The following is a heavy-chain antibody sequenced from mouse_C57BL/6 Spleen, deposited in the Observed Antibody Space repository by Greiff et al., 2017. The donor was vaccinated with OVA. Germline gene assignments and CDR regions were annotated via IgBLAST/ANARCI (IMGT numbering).Heavy chain of an antibody. D-gene: IGHD3-2*02. CDR3: AREAGSSGAMDY. CDR1: GYTFTSYW. J-gene: IGHJ4*01. V-gene: IGHV1-64*01. CDR2: IHPNSGST. Sequence: VQLQQPGAELVKPGASVKLSCKASGYTFTSYWMHWVKQRPGQGLEWIGMIHPNSGSTNYNEKFKSKATLTVDKSSSTAYMQLSSLTSEDSAVYYCAREAGSSGAMDYWGQGTSVTVSS.